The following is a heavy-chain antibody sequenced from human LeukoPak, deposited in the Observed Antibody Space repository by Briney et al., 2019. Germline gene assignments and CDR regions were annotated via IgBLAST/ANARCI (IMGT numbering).Heavy chain of an antibody. CDR2: VDPEDGET. Sequence: GASVKISCKVSGYTFTDYYMHWVPQAPGKGLEWMGLVDPEDGETIYAEKFQGRVTITADTSTDTAYMELSSLRSEDTAVYYCARRYCSSTSCYRQLEYWCQGTLVTVSS. J-gene: IGHJ4*02. D-gene: IGHD2-2*01. V-gene: IGHV1-69-2*01. CDR1: GYTFTDYY. CDR3: ARRYCSSTSCYRQLEY.